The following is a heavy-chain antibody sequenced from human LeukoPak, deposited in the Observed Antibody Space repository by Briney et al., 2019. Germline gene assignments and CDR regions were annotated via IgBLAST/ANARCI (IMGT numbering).Heavy chain of an antibody. J-gene: IGHJ4*02. V-gene: IGHV3-74*01. D-gene: IGHD3-22*01. CDR3: AKSRAGSSGFYFDY. CDR1: GFTLSSYW. Sequence: QPGGSLRLSCAASGFTLSSYWMHWARHGPGEGLVWVSRINSDGKSTSYADSVKGRFTISRDNAKDTLYLQMNSLRAEDTAVYFCAKSRAGSSGFYFDYWGQGTLVTVSS. CDR2: INSDGKST.